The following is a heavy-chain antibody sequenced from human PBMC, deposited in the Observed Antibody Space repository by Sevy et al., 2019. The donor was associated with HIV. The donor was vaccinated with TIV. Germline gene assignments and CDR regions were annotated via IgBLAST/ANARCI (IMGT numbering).Heavy chain of an antibody. CDR3: ARGSTTALDY. Sequence: SETLSLTCAVSGGSISSGGYSWSWSRQPPGKGLEWIRYIYHSGSSYYNPSLKSRVTISVDRSKNQFSLKLSSVTAADTAAYYCARGSTTALDYWGQGTLVTVSS. CDR1: GGSISSGGYS. V-gene: IGHV4-30-2*01. J-gene: IGHJ4*02. D-gene: IGHD4-17*01. CDR2: IYHSGSS.